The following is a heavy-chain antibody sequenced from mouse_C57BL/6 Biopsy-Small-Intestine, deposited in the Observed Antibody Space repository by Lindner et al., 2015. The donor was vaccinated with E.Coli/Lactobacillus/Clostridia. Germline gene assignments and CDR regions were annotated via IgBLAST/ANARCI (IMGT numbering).Heavy chain of an antibody. CDR3: ARAVAGRLRFDP. V-gene: IGHV1-34*01. J-gene: IGHJ4*01. CDR2: IYPNTGDT. D-gene: IGHD1-2*01. Sequence: SVKVSCKASGYTFSAHYIHWVRQAPGQGLEWLGWIYPNTGDTAYAQKFQGRVALTRDTSIRTAYMELSSLHSDDTAFYYCARAVAGRLRFDPWGQGTLVAVSS. CDR1: GYTFSAHY.